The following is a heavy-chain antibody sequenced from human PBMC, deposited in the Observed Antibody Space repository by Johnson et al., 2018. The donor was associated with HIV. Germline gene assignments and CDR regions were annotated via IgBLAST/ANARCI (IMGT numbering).Heavy chain of an antibody. J-gene: IGHJ3*02. Sequence: VQLVESGGGLVQPGRSLRLSCAASGFTFSSYAMSWVRQAPGKGLEWVSAISGSGGSTYYADSVKGRFTISRDNSKNTLYLQMNSLRAEDTAVNYCAKDPYYYDRCGYSPAFDIWGQGTVVTVSS. CDR3: AKDPYYYDRCGYSPAFDI. CDR1: GFTFSSYA. V-gene: IGHV3-23*04. CDR2: ISGSGGST. D-gene: IGHD3-22*01.